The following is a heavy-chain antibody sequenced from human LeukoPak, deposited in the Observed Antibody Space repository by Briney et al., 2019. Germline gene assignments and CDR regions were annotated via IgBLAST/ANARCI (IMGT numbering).Heavy chain of an antibody. CDR3: ASPYSSSWYRAGNFDY. Sequence: GSSLRLSCAASGFIFSSYGMHWVRQAPGKGLEWVAVISCDGSNKYYADSVKGRFTISRDNSKNTLYLQMNSLRVEDTGVYYCASPYSSSWYRAGNFDYWGQGTLVSVSS. CDR1: GFIFSSYG. D-gene: IGHD6-13*01. CDR2: ISCDGSNK. V-gene: IGHV3-30*03. J-gene: IGHJ4*02.